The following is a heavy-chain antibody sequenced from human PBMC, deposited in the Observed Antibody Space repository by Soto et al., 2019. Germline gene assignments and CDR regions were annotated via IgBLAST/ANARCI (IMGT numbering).Heavy chain of an antibody. Sequence: EVQLVESGGGLVQPGESLRLSCAASGFKFSSYWMHWVRQAPGKGLVWVSRINSDGSSTSYAGSVKGRFTISRDNAKNTLYLQMNSLRAEDTAVYYCVRTSLVVAAATREDYWGQGTLVTVSS. D-gene: IGHD2-15*01. CDR3: VRTSLVVAAATREDY. CDR2: INSDGSST. V-gene: IGHV3-74*01. J-gene: IGHJ4*02. CDR1: GFKFSSYW.